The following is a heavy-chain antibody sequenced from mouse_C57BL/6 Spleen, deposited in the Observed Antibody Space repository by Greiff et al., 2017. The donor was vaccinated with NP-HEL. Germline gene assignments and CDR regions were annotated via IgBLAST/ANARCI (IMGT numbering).Heavy chain of an antibody. D-gene: IGHD2-1*01. Sequence: VQLQQPGAELVKPGASVKLSCKASGYTFTSYWMQWVKQRPGQGLEWIGEIDPSDSYTNYNQKFKGKATLTVDTSSSTAYMQLSSLTSEDSAVYYCARDHYYGDYWGQGTTLTVSS. V-gene: IGHV1-50*01. CDR2: IDPSDSYT. J-gene: IGHJ2*01. CDR3: ARDHYYGDY. CDR1: GYTFTSYW.